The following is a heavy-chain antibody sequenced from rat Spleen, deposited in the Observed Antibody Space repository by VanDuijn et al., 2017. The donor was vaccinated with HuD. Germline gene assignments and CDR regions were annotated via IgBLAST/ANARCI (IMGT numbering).Heavy chain of an antibody. D-gene: IGHD1-11*01. V-gene: IGHV3-1*01. CDR1: GYSITSNY. CDR3: ARYLRDGGYDY. Sequence: EVQLQESGPGLVKPSQSLSLTCSVTGYSITSNYWGWIRKFPGNKMEWVGYISHSGSTSYNPSLKSRISITRDTSKNQFFLQLNSVTTEDTATYYCARYLRDGGYDYWGQGVMVTVSS. J-gene: IGHJ2*01. CDR2: ISHSGST.